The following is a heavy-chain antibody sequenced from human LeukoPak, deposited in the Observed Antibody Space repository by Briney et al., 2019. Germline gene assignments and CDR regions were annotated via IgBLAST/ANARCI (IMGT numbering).Heavy chain of an antibody. CDR1: GDSVRSDSHY. J-gene: IGHJ4*02. CDR3: ARGPLDKGGFDF. CDR2: FSYSGTT. Sequence: PSETLSLTCTVSGDSVRSDSHYWAWIRQPPGKGLAWIGSFSYSGTTYLNPSLKSRITVSVDTFTDQFSLKLNSMTAADTAVYFCARGPLDKGGFDFWGQGTLVAVST. V-gene: IGHV4-39*07. D-gene: IGHD1-1*01.